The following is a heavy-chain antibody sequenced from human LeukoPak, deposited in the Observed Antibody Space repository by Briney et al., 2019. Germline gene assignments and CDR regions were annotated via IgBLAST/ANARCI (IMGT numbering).Heavy chain of an antibody. V-gene: IGHV4-4*07. Sequence: SETLSLTCTVTAGSISTYYWSCIRQPAGKGLEWIGHSNPRGNIKYNPSLKSRVSLSMDTSKNQFSLKVNSVTAADTAVYYCARGGAQWLVEEAFDFWGRGTMVTVSS. D-gene: IGHD6-19*01. CDR1: AGSISTYY. CDR2: SNPRGNI. J-gene: IGHJ3*01. CDR3: ARGGAQWLVEEAFDF.